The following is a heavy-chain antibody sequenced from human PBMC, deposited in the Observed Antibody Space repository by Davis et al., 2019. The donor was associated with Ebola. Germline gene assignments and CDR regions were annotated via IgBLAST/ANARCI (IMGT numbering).Heavy chain of an antibody. J-gene: IGHJ6*02. CDR3: ASFRVVGATGPGDYYYGMDV. CDR2: MNPNSGNT. V-gene: IGHV1-8*01. CDR1: GYTFTSYD. D-gene: IGHD1-26*01. Sequence: ASVKVSCKASGYTFTSYDINWVRQATGQGLEWMGWMNPNSGNTGYAQKFQGRVTMTRNTSISTAYMELGSLRSEDTAVYYCASFRVVGATGPGDYYYGMDVWGQGTTVTVSS.